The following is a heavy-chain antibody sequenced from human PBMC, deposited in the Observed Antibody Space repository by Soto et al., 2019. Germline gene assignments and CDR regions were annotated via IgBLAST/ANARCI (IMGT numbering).Heavy chain of an antibody. V-gene: IGHV4-61*01. CDR3: AKDGIGGYYYYGMDV. D-gene: IGHD3-3*02. Sequence: QVQLQESGPGLVKPSETLSLTCTVSGGSVSSGSYYWRCIRQPPWKGLEWIGYIYYSGSTNYNPSLKSRVTISVDKSKNQCSLKLSSVTAADTAVYYCAKDGIGGYYYYGMDVWGQGTTVTVSS. CDR1: GGSVSSGSYY. J-gene: IGHJ6*02. CDR2: IYYSGST.